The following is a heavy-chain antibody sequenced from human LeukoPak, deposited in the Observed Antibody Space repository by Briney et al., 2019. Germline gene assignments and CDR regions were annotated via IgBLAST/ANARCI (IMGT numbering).Heavy chain of an antibody. D-gene: IGHD1-1*01. CDR2: IYDGGST. CDR1: GGSISSYY. J-gene: IGHJ3*02. V-gene: IGHV4-39*01. CDR3: SSYNWNDEFVFDI. Sequence: SETLSLTCTVSGGSISSYYWGWIRQPPGKGLEWIGSIYDGGSTYYNPSLKSRVTISVHTSKNQFSLKLSSVTAADTAVYYCSSYNWNDEFVFDIWCQGTMVTVSS.